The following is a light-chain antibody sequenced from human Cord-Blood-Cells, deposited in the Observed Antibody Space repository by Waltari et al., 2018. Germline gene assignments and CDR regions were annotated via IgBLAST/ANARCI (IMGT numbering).Light chain of an antibody. CDR1: SSDVGGYNY. Sequence: QSALTQPASVSGSPGKSITISCTGTSSDVGGYNYVSWYQQHPGKAPKLMIYDVSNRPSGVSNLFSGSKSGNTASLTISGLQAEDEADYYCSSYTSSSTLVFGVGTKLTVL. CDR2: DVS. J-gene: IGLJ3*02. V-gene: IGLV2-14*03. CDR3: SSYTSSSTLV.